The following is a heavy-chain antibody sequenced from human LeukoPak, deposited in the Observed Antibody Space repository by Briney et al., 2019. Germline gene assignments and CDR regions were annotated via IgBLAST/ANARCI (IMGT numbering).Heavy chain of an antibody. CDR3: ARGVLRNYGGYDAFDI. Sequence: GGSLRLSCAASGFTFSSYSMNWVRQAPGKGLEWVSSISSSSSYIYYADSVKGRFTISRDNAKNSLYLQMNSLRAEDTAVYYCARGVLRNYGGYDAFDIWGQGTMVTVSS. CDR1: GFTFSSYS. J-gene: IGHJ3*02. D-gene: IGHD4-23*01. CDR2: ISSSSSYI. V-gene: IGHV3-21*01.